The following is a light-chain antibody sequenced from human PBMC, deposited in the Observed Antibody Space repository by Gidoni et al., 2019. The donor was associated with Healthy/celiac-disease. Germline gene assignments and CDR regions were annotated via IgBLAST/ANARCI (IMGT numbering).Light chain of an antibody. Sequence: QSAMTQPASVSGSPGQSITISCTGTSSDVGGYNYVSWYQQHPGKAPKLMIYDVSNRPSGVSNRFSGSKSGNTASLTISGLQDEDEADYYCSSYTSSSPSLVFGGGTKLTVL. J-gene: IGLJ2*01. CDR1: SSDVGGYNY. V-gene: IGLV2-14*01. CDR3: SSYTSSSPSLV. CDR2: DVS.